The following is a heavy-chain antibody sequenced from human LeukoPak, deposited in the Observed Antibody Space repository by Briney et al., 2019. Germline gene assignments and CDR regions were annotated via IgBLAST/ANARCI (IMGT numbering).Heavy chain of an antibody. CDR2: ISGSGSDGST. D-gene: IGHD3-22*01. CDR3: AKYSHDSSGSYDY. Sequence: GGTLRLSCAASGFTFSSYGMSWVRQAPGKGLEWVSGISGSGSDGSTYYADSVKGRFTISRDNSKNTLYLQMNSLRAEDTAVYYCAKYSHDSSGSYDYWGQGTLVTVSS. V-gene: IGHV3-23*01. J-gene: IGHJ4*02. CDR1: GFTFSSYG.